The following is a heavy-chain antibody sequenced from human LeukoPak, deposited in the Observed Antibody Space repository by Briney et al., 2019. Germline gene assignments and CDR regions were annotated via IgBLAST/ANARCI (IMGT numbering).Heavy chain of an antibody. CDR3: ARDLVTPNYYYGVDV. Sequence: GGSLRLSCAASGFTVIRNYMSWVRQAPGKGLEWVSVIYSGGSTYYADSVKGRFAISRDNSKNTLYLQMNSLRAEDTAVYYCARDLVTPNYYYGVDVWGQGTTVTVSS. D-gene: IGHD3-9*01. J-gene: IGHJ6*02. CDR1: GFTVIRNY. V-gene: IGHV3-66*01. CDR2: IYSGGST.